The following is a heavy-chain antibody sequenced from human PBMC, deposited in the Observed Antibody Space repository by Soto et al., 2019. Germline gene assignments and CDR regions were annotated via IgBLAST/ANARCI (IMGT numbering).Heavy chain of an antibody. CDR3: AGSRYCSSTTCYFFDY. Sequence: SETLSLTCTDSGASISSDGYSWSWIRQPPGKGLEWIGYFYHDGTTYYNPSLRSRVTISVDKSKNQFSLRLISVTAADTAVYYCAGSRYCSSTTCYFFDYWGQGALVTVSS. J-gene: IGHJ4*02. D-gene: IGHD2-2*01. V-gene: IGHV4-30-2*01. CDR2: FYHDGTT. CDR1: GASISSDGYS.